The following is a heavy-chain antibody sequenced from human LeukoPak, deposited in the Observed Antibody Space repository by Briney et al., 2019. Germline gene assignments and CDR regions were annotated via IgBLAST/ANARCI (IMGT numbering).Heavy chain of an antibody. CDR2: ISSSSSYI. V-gene: IGHV3-21*01. D-gene: IGHD3-10*01. CDR3: ARDASAYYYGSGSYPDC. J-gene: IGHJ4*02. Sequence: GGSLRLSCAASGFTFSSYSMNWVRQAPGKGLEWVSSISSSSSYIYYADSVKGRFTISRDNAKNSLYLQVNSLRAEDTAVYYCARDASAYYYGSGSYPDCWGQGTLVTVSS. CDR1: GFTFSSYS.